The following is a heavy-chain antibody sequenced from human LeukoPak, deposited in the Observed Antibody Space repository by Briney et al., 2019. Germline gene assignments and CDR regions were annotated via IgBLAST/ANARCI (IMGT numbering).Heavy chain of an antibody. J-gene: IGHJ5*02. Sequence: PSETLSLTCTVSGGSISSYYWSWIRQPPGKGLEWIGYIYTSGSTNYNPSLKSRDTISVDTSKNQFSLKLSSVTAADTAVYYCARGRTVVVVPAAIRFWFDPWGQGTLVTVSS. V-gene: IGHV4-4*09. D-gene: IGHD2-2*02. CDR2: IYTSGST. CDR3: ARGRTVVVVPAAIRFWFDP. CDR1: GGSISSYY.